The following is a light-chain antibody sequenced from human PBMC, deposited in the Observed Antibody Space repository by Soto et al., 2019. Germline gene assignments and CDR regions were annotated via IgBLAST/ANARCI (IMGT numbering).Light chain of an antibody. CDR3: LQYDKWPPWT. V-gene: IGKV3-15*01. CDR1: QSVGGS. J-gene: IGKJ1*01. Sequence: VMTQSPATLSVSPGERVTLSCRASQSVGGSLAWYRQKPGQAPSLLVYSASTRATGIPARFSGSGSGTEFTLTISSLQSDDFAVYYCLQYDKWPPWTFGQGTKVDIK. CDR2: SAS.